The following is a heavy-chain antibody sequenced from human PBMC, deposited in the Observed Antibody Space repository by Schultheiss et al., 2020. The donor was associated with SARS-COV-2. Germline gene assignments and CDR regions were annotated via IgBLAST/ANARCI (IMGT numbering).Heavy chain of an antibody. CDR2: IKQDGSEK. V-gene: IGHV3-7*03. D-gene: IGHD6-13*01. CDR3: AKRHDSSSWYSTSAFDI. Sequence: GSLRLSCAASGFTVSSNYMSWVRQAPGKGLEWVANIKQDGSEKYYVDSVKGRFTISRDNAKNSLYLQMNSLRAEDTAVYYCAKRHDSSSWYSTSAFDIWGQGTMVTVSS. J-gene: IGHJ3*02. CDR1: GFTVSSNY.